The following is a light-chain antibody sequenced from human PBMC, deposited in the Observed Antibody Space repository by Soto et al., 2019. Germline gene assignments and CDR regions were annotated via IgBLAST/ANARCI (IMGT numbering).Light chain of an antibody. J-gene: IGKJ2*01. CDR1: QSILYSSNNKNY. Sequence: DIVMTQSPDSLAVSLGERATINCMSSQSILYSSNNKNYLAWYQQKPGQPPKLLIYWASTRESGVPDRFSGSGSGTDFTLTISSLQAEDVAVYYCQQYYSTQVYTFGQGTKLEIK. CDR3: QQYYSTQVYT. CDR2: WAS. V-gene: IGKV4-1*01.